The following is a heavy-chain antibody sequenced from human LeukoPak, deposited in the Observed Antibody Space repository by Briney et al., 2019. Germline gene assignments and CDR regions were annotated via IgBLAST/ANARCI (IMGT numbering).Heavy chain of an antibody. D-gene: IGHD5-18*01. CDR3: ARRNGGYSYGSHFDY. Sequence: PSETLSLTCAVYGGSFSGYDWSWIRQPPGKGLEGIGEINHRGSTNYNPPLTRRGTISVDTPKNQTSLKLSSVTAADTAVYYCARRNGGYSYGSHFDYWGRGPLVTVSS. J-gene: IGHJ4*02. V-gene: IGHV4-34*01. CDR2: INHRGST. CDR1: GGSFSGYD.